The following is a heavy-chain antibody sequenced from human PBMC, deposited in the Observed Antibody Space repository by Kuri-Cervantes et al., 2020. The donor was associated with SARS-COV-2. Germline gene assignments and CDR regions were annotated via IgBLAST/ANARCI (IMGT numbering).Heavy chain of an antibody. V-gene: IGHV3-64*02. Sequence: GESLKISCAASGFTFSTYRMHWIRQAPGKGLEYVSAITSDGDTTFYADSVKGRFTISRDNSKNTLYLQLGSLRAEDTAVYYCASQDIVVVPAANAFDIWGQGTMVTVSS. D-gene: IGHD2-2*01. CDR3: ASQDIVVVPAANAFDI. CDR2: ITSDGDTT. J-gene: IGHJ3*02. CDR1: GFTFSTYR.